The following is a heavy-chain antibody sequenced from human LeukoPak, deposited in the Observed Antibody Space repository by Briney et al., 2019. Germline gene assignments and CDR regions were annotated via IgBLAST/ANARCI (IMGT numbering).Heavy chain of an antibody. V-gene: IGHV3-30*02. Sequence: TGGSLRLSCAASGFTFSNYGMHWVRQAPGKGLDWVASIRYDGFNKYYADSLRGRFTISRDNSKNTLYLQMNSLRAEDTAVYYCAKKTIVGATVDAFDIWGQGTMVIVSS. CDR1: GFTFSNYG. J-gene: IGHJ3*02. CDR3: AKKTIVGATVDAFDI. D-gene: IGHD1-26*01. CDR2: IRYDGFNK.